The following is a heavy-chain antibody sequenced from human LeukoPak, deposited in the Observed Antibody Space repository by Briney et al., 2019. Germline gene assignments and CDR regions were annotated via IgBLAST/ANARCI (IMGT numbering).Heavy chain of an antibody. CDR1: GFTFDDYA. V-gene: IGHV3-9*01. J-gene: IGHJ6*02. CDR3: AKDSYYYGMDV. Sequence: GGSLRLSCAASGFTFDDYAMHWARQAPGKGLEWVSGISWNSGSIGYADSVKGRFTISRDNAKNSLYLQMNSLRAEDTALYYCAKDSYYYGMDVWGQGTTVTVSS. CDR2: ISWNSGSI.